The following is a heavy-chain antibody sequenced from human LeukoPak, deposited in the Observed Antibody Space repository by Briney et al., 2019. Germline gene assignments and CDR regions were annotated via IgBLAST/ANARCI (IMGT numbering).Heavy chain of an antibody. CDR2: ISYVGSNK. Sequence: PGGSLRLSCAASGFTFSSYAMHWVRQAPGKGLEWVAVISYVGSNKYYADSVKGRFTISRDNSKNTLYLQMNSLRAEDTAVYYCARDGGDCIIDNCYPEGYFDVWGQGTLVTVSS. CDR3: ARDGGDCIIDNCYPEGYFDV. J-gene: IGHJ4*02. V-gene: IGHV3-30-3*01. D-gene: IGHD2-21*01. CDR1: GFTFSSYA.